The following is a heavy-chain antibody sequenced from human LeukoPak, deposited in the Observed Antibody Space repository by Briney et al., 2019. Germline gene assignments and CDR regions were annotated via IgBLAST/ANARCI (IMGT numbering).Heavy chain of an antibody. CDR3: ARPRYYYDSSGPRYNWFDP. CDR2: IYSTGTT. CDR1: GGSMNQYY. J-gene: IGHJ5*02. Sequence: SETLSLTCTVSGGSMNQYYWSWIRQPAGKGLEWIGRIYSTGTTYYKPSLKSRVTMSVDTSHNQFFLKLSSVTAADTAVYYCARPRYYYDSSGPRYNWFDPWGQGTLVTVSS. D-gene: IGHD3-22*01. V-gene: IGHV4-4*07.